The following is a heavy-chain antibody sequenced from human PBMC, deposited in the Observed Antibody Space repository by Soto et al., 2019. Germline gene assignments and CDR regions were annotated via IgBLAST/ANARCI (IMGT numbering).Heavy chain of an antibody. V-gene: IGHV3-66*01. Sequence: GGSLRLSCAASGFSVSNLYMTWVRQAPGKGLEWVSVISSGGSTYYADSVKGRFTISRDNSKNTLYLEMKSLRAGDTAVYYCARDTLGGAYDFCHGGQGTLVSVAS. CDR1: GFSVSNLY. CDR2: ISSGGST. CDR3: ARDTLGGAYDFCH. J-gene: IGHJ4*02. D-gene: IGHD3-3*01.